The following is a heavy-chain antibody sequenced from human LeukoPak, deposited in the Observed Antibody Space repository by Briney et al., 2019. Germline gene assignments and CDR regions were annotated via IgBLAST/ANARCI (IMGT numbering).Heavy chain of an antibody. CDR2: IYYSGST. CDR3: ARHCIGGTCYDS. CDR1: GGSISSGDYY. J-gene: IGHJ5*01. V-gene: IGHV4-30-4*01. D-gene: IGHD2-15*01. Sequence: PSQTLSLTCTVSGGSISSGDYYWSWIRQPPGKGLEWIGYIYYSGSTYYNPSLKSRVTMSVDTSKNHLSLNLTTVTAADSAVYYCARHCIGGTCYDSWGQGTLVTVPS.